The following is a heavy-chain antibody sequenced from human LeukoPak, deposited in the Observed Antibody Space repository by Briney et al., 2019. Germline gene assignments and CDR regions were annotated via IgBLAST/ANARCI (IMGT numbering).Heavy chain of an antibody. J-gene: IGHJ6*02. Sequence: GRSLRLSCAASGFTFSSYGMHWVRQAPGKGLEWVAVIWYDGSNKNYVDSVKGRFTISRDDSKNTLYLEMNSLRAEDTAVYYCAREIGYGMDVWGQGTTVTVSS. CDR3: AREIGYGMDV. CDR2: IWYDGSNK. D-gene: IGHD3-22*01. V-gene: IGHV3-33*01. CDR1: GFTFSSYG.